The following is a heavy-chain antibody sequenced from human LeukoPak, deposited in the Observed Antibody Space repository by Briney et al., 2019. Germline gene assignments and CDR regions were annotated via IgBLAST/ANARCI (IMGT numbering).Heavy chain of an antibody. CDR2: INHYGST. CDR1: GGSFSGYY. CDR3: ARGTYNYGSSAYYFDY. D-gene: IGHD5-18*01. V-gene: IGHV4-34*01. Sequence: SETLSLTCAVYGGSFSGYYWSWIRQPPGKGLEWIGEINHYGSTNYNPSLKSRVTMSVDTSKNQFSLKLSSVTAADTAVYYCARGTYNYGSSAYYFDYWGQGTLVTVSS. J-gene: IGHJ4*02.